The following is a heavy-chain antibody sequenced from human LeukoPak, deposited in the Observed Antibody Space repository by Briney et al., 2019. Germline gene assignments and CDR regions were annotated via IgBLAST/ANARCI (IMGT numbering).Heavy chain of an antibody. CDR2: IGSSGTTT. Sequence: GGSLRLSCAASGFTFSIYSMNWVRQAPGRGLEWLSYIGSSGTTTYYADSVKGRFTISRDSAKNLLFLQMSSLRAEDTAVYYCARMNYVSTGWGAPFDNWGQGTLVTVSS. CDR1: GFTFSIYS. D-gene: IGHD1-7*01. J-gene: IGHJ4*02. V-gene: IGHV3-48*04. CDR3: ARMNYVSTGWGAPFDN.